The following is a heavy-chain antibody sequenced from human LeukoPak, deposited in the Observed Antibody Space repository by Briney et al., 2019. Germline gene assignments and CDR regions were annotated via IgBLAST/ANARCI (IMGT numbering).Heavy chain of an antibody. CDR1: GFAFSDHY. CDR3: ARDPDYGDPE. CDR2: ITSSGSIT. J-gene: IGHJ4*02. D-gene: IGHD4-17*01. Sequence: GGSLRLSCTASGFAFSDHYMSWFRLSPGKGLEWLSYITSSGSITDYADSVKGRFTISRDNAKNTMFLQMNSLRPEDTAVYYCARDPDYGDPEWGQGTLVTVSS. V-gene: IGHV3-11*01.